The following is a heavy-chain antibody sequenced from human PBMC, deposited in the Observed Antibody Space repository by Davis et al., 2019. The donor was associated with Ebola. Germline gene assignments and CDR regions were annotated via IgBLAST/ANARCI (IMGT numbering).Heavy chain of an antibody. CDR3: ATYSGAYFDY. D-gene: IGHD1-26*01. CDR1: GYSFPNFW. J-gene: IGHJ4*02. Sequence: KVSCKGSGYSFPNFWIGWVRQMPGKGLEWMGVIYPGDSDTRYSPSFQGQVTISADKSISTAYLQWSSLKASDTAMYYCATYSGAYFDYWGQGTLVTVSA. CDR2: IYPGDSDT. V-gene: IGHV5-51*01.